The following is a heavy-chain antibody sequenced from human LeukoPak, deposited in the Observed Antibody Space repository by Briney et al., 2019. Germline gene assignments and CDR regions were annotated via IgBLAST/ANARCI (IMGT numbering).Heavy chain of an antibody. V-gene: IGHV1-3*01. Sequence: ASVKVSCKASGYTFTSYAMHWVRQAPGQRLEWMGWINAGNGNTKYSQKFQGRVTITRDTSASTAYMELSSLRSEDTAVYYCARDEFMTTVTTDRGTFDYWGQGTLVTVSS. CDR3: ARDEFMTTVTTDRGTFDY. CDR2: INAGNGNT. CDR1: GYTFTSYA. J-gene: IGHJ4*02. D-gene: IGHD4-17*01.